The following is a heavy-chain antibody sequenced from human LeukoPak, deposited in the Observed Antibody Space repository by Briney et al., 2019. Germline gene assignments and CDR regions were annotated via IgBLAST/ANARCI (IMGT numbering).Heavy chain of an antibody. CDR2: IKQDGSEK. D-gene: IGHD6-19*01. CDR1: GFTFSSYN. CDR3: ARVLSGWYYFDY. V-gene: IGHV3-7*01. Sequence: GGSLRLSCAASGFTFSSYNMNWVRQAPGKGLEWVANIKQDGSEKYYVDSVKGRFTISRDNAKNSLYLQMNSLRAEDTAVYYCARVLSGWYYFDYWGQGTLVTVSS. J-gene: IGHJ4*02.